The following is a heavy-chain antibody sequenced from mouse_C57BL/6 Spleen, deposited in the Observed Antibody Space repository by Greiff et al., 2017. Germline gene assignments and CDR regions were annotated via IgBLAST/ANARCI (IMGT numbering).Heavy chain of an antibody. CDR3: ARSLYDGYYVGYFGV. J-gene: IGHJ1*03. CDR2: ISPSSGYT. Sequence: QVQLQQSGAELARPGASVKMSCKASGYTFTSYTMHWVKQRPGQGLEWIGYISPSSGYTKYNQKLKDKATLTADKSSSTAYMQLSSLTSDDSAVYYCARSLYDGYYVGYFGVWGTGTTVTVSS. D-gene: IGHD2-3*01. CDR1: GYTFTSYT. V-gene: IGHV1-4*01.